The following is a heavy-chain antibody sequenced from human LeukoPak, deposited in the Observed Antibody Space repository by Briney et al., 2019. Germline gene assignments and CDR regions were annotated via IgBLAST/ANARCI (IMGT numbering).Heavy chain of an antibody. Sequence: ASVKVSCKASGYTFTSYGISWVRQAPGQGLEWMGWISAYNGNTNYAQKLQGRVTMTTDTSTSTAYMELRSLRSDDTAVYYCARDQKYYDILTGHNWFDPWGQGTLVTVSS. D-gene: IGHD3-9*01. CDR2: ISAYNGNT. CDR1: GYTFTSYG. V-gene: IGHV1-18*01. J-gene: IGHJ5*02. CDR3: ARDQKYYDILTGHNWFDP.